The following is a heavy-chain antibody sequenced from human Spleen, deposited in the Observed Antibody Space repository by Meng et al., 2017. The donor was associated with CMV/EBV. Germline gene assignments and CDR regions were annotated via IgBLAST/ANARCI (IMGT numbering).Heavy chain of an antibody. CDR3: ARGVAVGATNTFDY. J-gene: IGHJ4*02. V-gene: IGHV5-51*01. Sequence: GESLKISCKGSGYSFTSYWIGWVRQIPGKGLEWMGVIYPGDSYTRYSPSFQGQVTISADMSINTAYLQRSSLKASDTAMYYCARGVAVGATNTFDYWGQGTLVTVSS. D-gene: IGHD1-26*01. CDR1: GYSFTSYW. CDR2: IYPGDSYT.